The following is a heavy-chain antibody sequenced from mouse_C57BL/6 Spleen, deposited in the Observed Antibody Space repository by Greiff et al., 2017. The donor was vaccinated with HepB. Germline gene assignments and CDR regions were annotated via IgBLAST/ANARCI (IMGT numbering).Heavy chain of an antibody. V-gene: IGHV5-4*01. J-gene: IGHJ2*01. CDR3: ARWGYYGSSYVDY. D-gene: IGHD1-1*01. Sequence: EVQLVESGGGLVKPGGSLKLSCAASGFTFSSYAMSWVRQTPEKRLEWVATISDGGSYTYYPDNVKGRFTISRDNAKNNLYLQMSQLKSEDTAMYYCARWGYYGSSYVDYWGQGTTLTVSS. CDR2: ISDGGSYT. CDR1: GFTFSSYA.